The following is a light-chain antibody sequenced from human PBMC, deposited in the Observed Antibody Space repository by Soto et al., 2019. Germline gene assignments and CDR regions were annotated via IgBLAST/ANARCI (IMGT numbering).Light chain of an antibody. CDR2: AAS. CDR3: LLDFSYFWA. J-gene: IGKJ1*01. CDR1: QTISTY. Sequence: IQMTQSPSSLSASVGDRVTITCRASQTISTYLNWYQQKPGKVPKLLIYAASTLQSGVPSRFSGSGSGTDFTLTISSLQPEDFATYYCLLDFSYFWAFGQGTKVDI. V-gene: IGKV1-6*01.